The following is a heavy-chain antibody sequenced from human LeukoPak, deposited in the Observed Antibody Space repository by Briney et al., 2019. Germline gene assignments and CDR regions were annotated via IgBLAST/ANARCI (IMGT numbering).Heavy chain of an antibody. V-gene: IGHV1-2*02. CDR2: INPNSGGT. CDR1: GYTFTGYY. CDR3: ASNTDYYDSSGCFGY. Sequence: ASVKVSCKASGYTFTGYYMHWVRQAPGQGLEWMGWINPNSGGTNYAQKFQGRVTMTRDTSISTAYMELSRLRSDDTAVYYCASNTDYYDSSGCFGYWGQGTLVTVSS. J-gene: IGHJ4*02. D-gene: IGHD3-22*01.